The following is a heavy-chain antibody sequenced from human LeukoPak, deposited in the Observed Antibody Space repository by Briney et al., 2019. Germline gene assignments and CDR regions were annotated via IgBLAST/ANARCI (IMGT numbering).Heavy chain of an antibody. D-gene: IGHD3-10*01. CDR2: THHTGNT. Sequence: SETLSLTCTVSGASIGSNDQYWSWIRQHPGKGLEWIGYTHHTGNTYYNPSLKSRLTISVDTSRNQFYLKLSSVTAADTAVYYCATYGGVRGLSFDYWGQGTLVTVSS. V-gene: IGHV4-31*03. CDR3: ATYGGVRGLSFDY. J-gene: IGHJ4*02. CDR1: GASIGSNDQY.